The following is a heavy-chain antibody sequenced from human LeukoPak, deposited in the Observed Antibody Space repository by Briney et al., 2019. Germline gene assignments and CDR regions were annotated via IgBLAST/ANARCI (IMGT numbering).Heavy chain of an antibody. CDR1: GYTFTSYY. Sequence: ASVKVSCKASGYTFTSYYMHWVRQAPGQGLEWMGIINPSGGSTSYAQKFQGRVTMTRDTSTSTVYMELSSLRSEDTVVYYCARDGPVAGTDYWGQGTLVTVSS. D-gene: IGHD6-19*01. CDR3: ARDGPVAGTDY. CDR2: INPSGGST. V-gene: IGHV1-46*01. J-gene: IGHJ4*02.